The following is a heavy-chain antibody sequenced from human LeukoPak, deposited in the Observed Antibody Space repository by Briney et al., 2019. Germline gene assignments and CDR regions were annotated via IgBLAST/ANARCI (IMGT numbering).Heavy chain of an antibody. Sequence: PGGSLRLSCAASGFTFSSYSMNWVRQAPGKGLEWVSSISSSSGYIYYADSVKGRFTISRDNAKNSLYLQMNSLRAEDTAVYYCATAPHYDSSGYYYVRYYFDYWGQGTLVTVSS. CDR1: GFTFSSYS. V-gene: IGHV3-21*01. J-gene: IGHJ4*02. D-gene: IGHD3-22*01. CDR3: ATAPHYDSSGYYYVRYYFDY. CDR2: ISSSSGYI.